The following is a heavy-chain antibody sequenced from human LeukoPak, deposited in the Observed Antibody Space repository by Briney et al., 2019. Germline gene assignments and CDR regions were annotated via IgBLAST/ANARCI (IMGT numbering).Heavy chain of an antibody. D-gene: IGHD3-16*01. CDR3: AKGVLGIYEFDY. CDR1: GFTFSSYA. J-gene: IGHJ4*02. V-gene: IGHV3-23*01. CDR2: ISGSGGST. Sequence: GGSLRLSCAASGFTFSSYAMSWFRQAPGKGLEWVSAISGSGGSTYYADSVKGRFTISRDNSKNALYLQMNSLRAEDTAVYYCAKGVLGIYEFDYWGQGTLVTVSS.